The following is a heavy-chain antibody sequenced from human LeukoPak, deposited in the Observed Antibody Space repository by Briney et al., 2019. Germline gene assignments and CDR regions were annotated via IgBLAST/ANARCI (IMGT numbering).Heavy chain of an antibody. CDR3: ARAKGQYFYYYMVV. Sequence: PGGSLRLSCAASGFTFDDYGMNWVRQAPGKGLERVSGINWNGGSTGYSDSVKGRFTISRDNSKNSLYLQMNSLRAEDTALYYCARAKGQYFYYYMVVWGKGTTVTVSS. CDR1: GFTFDDYG. V-gene: IGHV3-20*04. CDR2: INWNGGST. J-gene: IGHJ6*03.